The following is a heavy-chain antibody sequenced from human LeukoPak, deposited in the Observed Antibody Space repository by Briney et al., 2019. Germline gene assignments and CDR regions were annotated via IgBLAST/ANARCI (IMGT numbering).Heavy chain of an antibody. J-gene: IGHJ4*02. CDR1: GGSISSYY. CDR3: ARRYGSGSSGTFDY. Sequence: SETLSLACTVSGGSISSYYWSWIRQPPGKGLEWIAYIYYSGSTNYNPSLKSRVTISVDTSKNQFSLKLSSVTAADTAVYYCARRYGSGSSGTFDYWGQGTLVTVSS. D-gene: IGHD3-10*01. CDR2: IYYSGST. V-gene: IGHV4-59*01.